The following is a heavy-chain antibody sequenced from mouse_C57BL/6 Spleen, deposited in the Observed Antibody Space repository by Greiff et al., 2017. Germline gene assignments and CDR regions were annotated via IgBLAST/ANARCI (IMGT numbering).Heavy chain of an antibody. J-gene: IGHJ2*01. Sequence: QVQLQPGAELVKPGASVKLSCKASGYTFTSYWMHWVKQRPGQGLEWIGMIHPNSGSTNYNEKFKSKATLTVDKSSSTAYMQLSSLTSEDSAVYYCARFTGSGFDYWGQGTTLTVSS. CDR2: IHPNSGST. CDR3: ARFTGSGFDY. CDR1: GYTFTSYW. V-gene: IGHV1-64*01.